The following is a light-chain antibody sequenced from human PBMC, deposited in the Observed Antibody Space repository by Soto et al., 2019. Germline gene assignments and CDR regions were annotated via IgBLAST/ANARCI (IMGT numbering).Light chain of an antibody. J-gene: IGLJ3*02. V-gene: IGLV4-69*01. Sequence: HLVLTQSPSASASLGASVKLTCTLSSGHSSYAIAWHQQQPEKGPRYLMKLNSDGSHSKGDGIPDRFSGSSSGAERYLTISSLQSEDEADYFCQTWGTGIHVFGGGTKVTVL. CDR1: SGHSSYA. CDR2: LNSDGSH. CDR3: QTWGTGIHV.